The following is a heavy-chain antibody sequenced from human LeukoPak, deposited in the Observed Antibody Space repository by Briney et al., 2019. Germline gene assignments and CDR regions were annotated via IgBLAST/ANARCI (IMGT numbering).Heavy chain of an antibody. J-gene: IGHJ4*02. CDR3: ARDDYGDYQFDY. CDR2: IIPILGIA. V-gene: IGHV1-69*04. Sequence: SVKVSCKASGYTFTSYGISWVRQAPGQGLEWMGRIIPILGIANYAQKFQGRVTITADKSTSAAYMELSSLRSEDTAVYYCARDDYGDYQFDYWGQGTLVTVSS. D-gene: IGHD4-17*01. CDR1: GYTFTSYG.